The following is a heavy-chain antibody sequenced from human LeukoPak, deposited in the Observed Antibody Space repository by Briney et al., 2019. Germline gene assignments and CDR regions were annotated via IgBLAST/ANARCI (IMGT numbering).Heavy chain of an antibody. V-gene: IGHV4-39*06. CDR1: GGSISSSDFY. CDR3: ARGRGYSSSWYLDY. Sequence: MTSETLSLTCTVPGGSISSSDFYWGWIRQPPGKGLEWIGAISYSGSTYYNPSLKSQVFISVNMSKNQFTLRLTSVTAADTAVYYCARGRGYSSSWYLDYWGQGILVAVSP. CDR2: ISYSGST. D-gene: IGHD6-13*01. J-gene: IGHJ4*02.